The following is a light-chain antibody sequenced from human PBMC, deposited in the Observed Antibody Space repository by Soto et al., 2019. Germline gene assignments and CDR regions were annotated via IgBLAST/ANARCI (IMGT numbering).Light chain of an antibody. Sequence: AVYLGERATINCKSSQRVLFSSNNKNYLAWYQQKPGQPPKLLIYWASTRESGVPYRFSGSGSGTDFTLTISSLQAEDVALYYCQQYYSLPLIFGEGTKVDI. CDR1: QRVLFSSNNKNY. V-gene: IGKV4-1*01. J-gene: IGKJ4*01. CDR2: WAS. CDR3: QQYYSLPLI.